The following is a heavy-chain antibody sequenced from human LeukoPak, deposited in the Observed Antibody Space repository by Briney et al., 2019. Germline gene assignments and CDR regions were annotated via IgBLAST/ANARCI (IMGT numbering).Heavy chain of an antibody. V-gene: IGHV3-30*02. CDR1: GFTFNNYG. CDR3: AKDEYYYGSVTSTFDF. D-gene: IGHD3-10*01. J-gene: IGHJ3*01. CDR2: IPYDGSNK. Sequence: QPGGSLRLSCAASGFTFNNYGMHWVRQAPGKGPEWVAFIPYDGSNKYYADSVKGRFTISRDNSKNTLYLQMNSLRAEDTAAYYCAKDEYYYGSVTSTFDFWGQGTMVTVSS.